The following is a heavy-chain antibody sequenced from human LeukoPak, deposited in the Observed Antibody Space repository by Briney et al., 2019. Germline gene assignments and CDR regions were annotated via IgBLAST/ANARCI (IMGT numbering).Heavy chain of an antibody. Sequence: SETLSLTCAVYGGSFSGYYWSWIRQPPGKGLEWIGEINHSGSTNYNPSLKSRVTISVDTSKNQFSLKLSSVTAADTAVYYCASLYYYDSSGYPRPRGQGTLVTVSS. CDR2: INHSGST. CDR3: ASLYYYDSSGYPRP. D-gene: IGHD3-22*01. V-gene: IGHV4-34*01. CDR1: GGSFSGYY. J-gene: IGHJ5*02.